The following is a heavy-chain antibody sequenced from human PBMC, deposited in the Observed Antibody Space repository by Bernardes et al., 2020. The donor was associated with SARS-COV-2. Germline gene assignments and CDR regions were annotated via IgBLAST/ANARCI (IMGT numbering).Heavy chain of an antibody. CDR1: GFTFSSYW. V-gene: IGHV3-7*01. J-gene: IGHJ4*02. Sequence: GGSLRLSCAASGFTFSSYWMSWVRQAPGKGLEWVASIKWDGSQGSSVASVRGRFAISRDNAKNLLYLQMDSLRAEDTAVYYCARIDDVTGRDYGGQGTLVTVSS. CDR3: ARIDDVTGRDY. D-gene: IGHD3-9*01. CDR2: IKWDGSQG.